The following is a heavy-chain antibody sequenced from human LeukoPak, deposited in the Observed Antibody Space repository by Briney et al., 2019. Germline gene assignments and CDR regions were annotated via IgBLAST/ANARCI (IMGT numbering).Heavy chain of an antibody. Sequence: SATLSLTCTVSGGSISSGGYYCSWIRQHPGKRLEWIGYIYYSGSTYYNPSLKSRVTISVDTSKNQFSLKLSSVTAADTAVYYRARASVYCSSTSCSDYWGQGTLVTVSS. J-gene: IGHJ4*02. CDR2: IYYSGST. CDR1: GGSISSGGYY. CDR3: ARASVYCSSTSCSDY. D-gene: IGHD2-2*01. V-gene: IGHV4-31*03.